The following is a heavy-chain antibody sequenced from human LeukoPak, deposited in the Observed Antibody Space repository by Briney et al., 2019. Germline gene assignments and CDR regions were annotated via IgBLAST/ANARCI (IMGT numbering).Heavy chain of an antibody. D-gene: IGHD2-15*01. CDR1: GGSFSGYY. V-gene: IGHV4-34*01. J-gene: IGHJ4*02. Sequence: SETLSLTCAVYGGSFSGYYWSWIRQPPGKGLEWIGEINHSGSTNYNPSLKSRATISVDTSKNQFSLKLSSVTAADTAVYYCARGGPLVYCSGGGCYSLDYWGQGTLVTVSS. CDR2: INHSGST. CDR3: ARGGPLVYCSGGGCYSLDY.